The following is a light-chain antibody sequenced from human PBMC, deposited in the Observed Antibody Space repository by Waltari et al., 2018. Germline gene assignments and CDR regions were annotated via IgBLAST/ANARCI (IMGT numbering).Light chain of an antibody. CDR1: QDISNY. CDR3: HQYDNRPPAAWT. CDR2: DAS. J-gene: IGKJ1*01. Sequence: DIQMTQSPSSLSASVGDRVTITCQASQDISNYFNWYQQKPGKAHKLLIYDASNLETGVTARFSGSRSETDFTVTISSLKPEDMATCYFHQYDNRPPAAWTFGQGTKVEIK. V-gene: IGKV1-33*01.